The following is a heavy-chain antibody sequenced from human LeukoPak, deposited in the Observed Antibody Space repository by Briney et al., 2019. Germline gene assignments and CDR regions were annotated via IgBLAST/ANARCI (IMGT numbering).Heavy chain of an antibody. Sequence: ASVKVSCKASGYTFTGYYMHWVRQAPGQGLEWMGWINPNSGGTNYAQKFQGRVTMTRDTSISTAYMELSRLRSDDTAVYYCARDWGPRYNWNLYGWFDPWGQGTLVTVSS. CDR1: GYTFTGYY. CDR3: ARDWGPRYNWNLYGWFDP. V-gene: IGHV1-2*02. CDR2: INPNSGGT. D-gene: IGHD1-20*01. J-gene: IGHJ5*02.